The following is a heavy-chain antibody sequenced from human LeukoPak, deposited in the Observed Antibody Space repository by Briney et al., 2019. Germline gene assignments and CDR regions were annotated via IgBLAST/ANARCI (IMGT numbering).Heavy chain of an antibody. CDR3: ARGFGYGFDY. V-gene: IGHV3-48*03. J-gene: IGHJ4*02. D-gene: IGHD5-18*01. CDR1: GFTFSSYE. CDR2: ISSSGTTM. Sequence: GGSLRLSCAASGFTFSSYEMNWVRQAPGKGLEWISYISSSGTTMYYADSMKGRFTVSRDNAKNPLYLQINTLRAEDTAVYYCARGFGYGFDYWGQGTLVTVSS.